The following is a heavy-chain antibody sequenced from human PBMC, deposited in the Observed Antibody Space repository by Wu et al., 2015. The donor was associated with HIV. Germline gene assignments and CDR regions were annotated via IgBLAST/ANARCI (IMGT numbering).Heavy chain of an antibody. D-gene: IGHD3/OR15-3a*01. CDR3: ATHPGWTGVLDAFDM. CDR2: LSPLSVGG. J-gene: IGHJ3*02. Sequence: QAQLMQSGGEVKKPGSSVKVSCKTSGGTFHNYAIAWVRQAPGQGLEWMGGLSPLSVGGKYSQRFQGRVTMTMGEGSTTAYMEVSNLKYEDSAVYYCATHPGWTGVLDAFDMWGQGTLVTVSS. CDR1: GGTFHNYA. V-gene: IGHV1-69*05.